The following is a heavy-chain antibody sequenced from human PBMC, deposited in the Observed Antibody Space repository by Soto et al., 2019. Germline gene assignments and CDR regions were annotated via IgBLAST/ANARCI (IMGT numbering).Heavy chain of an antibody. CDR2: IYHSGGT. V-gene: IGHV4-4*02. D-gene: IGHD2-15*01. CDR1: GGSISSTNW. CDR3: ARGQWVAFDY. J-gene: IGHJ4*02. Sequence: QVQLQESGPVLVKPSGTLSLTCAVSGGSISSTNWWSWVRQPPGKGLEWIGEIYHSGGTNSNPSLTGPVTVSVNKFKIQCSVILTAATAAKTAVDYCARGQWVAFDYWRQGTVVTVSA.